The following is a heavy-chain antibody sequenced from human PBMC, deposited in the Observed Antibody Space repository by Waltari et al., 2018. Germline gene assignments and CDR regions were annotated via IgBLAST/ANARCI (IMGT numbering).Heavy chain of an antibody. CDR2: ISNDETSI. CDR3: ARDIPTNYDFWSGYFPGAFGY. J-gene: IGHJ4*02. CDR1: GFRFSNYW. Sequence: EVQLVESGGGLVQPGDSLRLSCAASGFRFSNYWMNWVRQAPGKGLVWVARISNDETSISYADSVKGRFTISRDNAKNTLYLQMKRLRAEDTAVYYCARDIPTNYDFWSGYFPGAFGYWGQGTLVTVSS. D-gene: IGHD3-3*01. V-gene: IGHV3-74*01.